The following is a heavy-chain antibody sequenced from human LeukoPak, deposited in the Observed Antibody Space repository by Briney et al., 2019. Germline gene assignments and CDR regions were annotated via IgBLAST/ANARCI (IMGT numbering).Heavy chain of an antibody. D-gene: IGHD3-22*01. CDR3: ARARRITMIVVDRGGQYYFDY. J-gene: IGHJ4*02. CDR2: IYSSGST. Sequence: SETLSLTCSVSGASISSGSNYWGWIRQPPGKTLEWIGSIYSSGSTYYNPSLKSRVIIIIDTPKNHFSLKLSSVTAADTAVYYCARARRITMIVVDRGGQYYFDYWGQGTLVTVSS. CDR1: GASISSGSNY. V-gene: IGHV4-39*07.